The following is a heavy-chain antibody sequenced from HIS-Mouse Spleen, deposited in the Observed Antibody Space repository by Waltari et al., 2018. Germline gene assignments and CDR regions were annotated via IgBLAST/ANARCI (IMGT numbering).Heavy chain of an antibody. V-gene: IGHV3-30*18. Sequence: QVQLVESGGGVVQPGRSLRLSCAASGFTFSSYGMHWVRQAPGKGVEWVAVISYERSNKYYADSVKGRFTISRDNSKNTLYLQMNSLRAEDTAVYYCAKVNSGSYYFDYWGQGTLVTVSS. CDR3: AKVNSGSYYFDY. CDR1: GFTFSSYG. D-gene: IGHD1-26*01. J-gene: IGHJ4*02. CDR2: ISYERSNK.